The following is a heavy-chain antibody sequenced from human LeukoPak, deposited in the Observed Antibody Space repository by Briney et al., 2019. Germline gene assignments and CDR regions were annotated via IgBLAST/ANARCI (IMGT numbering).Heavy chain of an antibody. D-gene: IGHD6-13*01. V-gene: IGHV3-7*01. J-gene: IGHJ5*02. CDR2: IKHDGSEK. CDR3: ARESSSWYRADFRFDP. Sequence: GGSLRLSCAVSGFTFSSYWMSWVRQAPGKGLEWVANIKHDGSEKYYVDSVKGRFTISRDNAKNSLYLQMNSLRVEDTAAYYCARESSSWYRADFRFDPWGQGTLVTVSS. CDR1: GFTFSSYW.